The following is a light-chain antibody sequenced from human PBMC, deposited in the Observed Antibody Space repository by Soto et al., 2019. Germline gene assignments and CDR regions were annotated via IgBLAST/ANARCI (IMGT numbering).Light chain of an antibody. CDR3: QHYGRSPPLT. Sequence: EIVLTQSPGTLTLSPGERATLSCRASQSVSSNYLAWYQQKPGQAPSLLIYGASSRATGIPDRFSGSGSGADFTLTISRLEPEDVAVYFCQHYGRSPPLTFGQGTKVEVK. J-gene: IGKJ1*01. V-gene: IGKV3-20*01. CDR2: GAS. CDR1: QSVSSNY.